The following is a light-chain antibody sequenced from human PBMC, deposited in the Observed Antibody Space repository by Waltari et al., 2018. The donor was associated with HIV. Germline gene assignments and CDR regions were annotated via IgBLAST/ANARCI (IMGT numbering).Light chain of an antibody. CDR1: QSVLYSSNNKNF. Sequence: DIVMTQSPDSLALSLGERATINCTSNQSVLYSSNNKNFLAWYQQKSGQRQKLLVYWASARESGVPDRFSGSGSGTDFTLTISSLQAEDVAVYFCQQHYTTPYTFGQGTKLEIK. J-gene: IGKJ2*01. V-gene: IGKV4-1*01. CDR3: QQHYTTPYT. CDR2: WAS.